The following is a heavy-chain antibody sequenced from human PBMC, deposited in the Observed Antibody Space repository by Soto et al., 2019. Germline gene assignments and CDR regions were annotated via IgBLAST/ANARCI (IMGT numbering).Heavy chain of an antibody. D-gene: IGHD3-10*01. Sequence: GGSLRLSCAASGFTFSSYAMSWVRQAPGKGLEWVSAISGSGGSTYYADSVKGRFTISRDNSKNTLYLQMNSLRAEDTAVYYCAKDFNGGDRLSYYYYMDVWGKGTPVTVS. CDR3: AKDFNGGDRLSYYYYMDV. J-gene: IGHJ6*03. CDR2: ISGSGGST. V-gene: IGHV3-23*01. CDR1: GFTFSSYA.